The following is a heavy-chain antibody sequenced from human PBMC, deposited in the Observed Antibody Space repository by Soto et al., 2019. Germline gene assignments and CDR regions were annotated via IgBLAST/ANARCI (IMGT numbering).Heavy chain of an antibody. J-gene: IGHJ4*01. V-gene: IGHV6-1*01. CDR2: TYYRSKWYY. CDR1: RGRVSSNSAG. Sequence: SQTPSLTRALTRGRVSSNSAGWGWVRQSPSRGLEWLGRTYYRSKWYYEYAVSVRGRITINPDTSKNQHSLQLNSVTPEDTAVYFCARGEQYSGRIFDYWGQGTLVTVSS. D-gene: IGHD1-26*01. CDR3: ARGEQYSGRIFDY.